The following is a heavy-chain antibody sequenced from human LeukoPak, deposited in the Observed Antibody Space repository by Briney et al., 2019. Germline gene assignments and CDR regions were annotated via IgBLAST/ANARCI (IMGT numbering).Heavy chain of an antibody. D-gene: IGHD4-17*01. CDR3: ARDRVTVSGYYYYYYMDV. Sequence: SETLSLTCTVSGGSISSSSYYWGWIRQPPGKGLEWIGSIYCSGSTYYNPSLKSRVTISVDTSKNQFSLKLSSVTAADTAVYYCARDRVTVSGYYYYYYMDVWGKGTTVTVSS. CDR1: GGSISSSSYY. CDR2: IYCSGST. V-gene: IGHV4-39*07. J-gene: IGHJ6*03.